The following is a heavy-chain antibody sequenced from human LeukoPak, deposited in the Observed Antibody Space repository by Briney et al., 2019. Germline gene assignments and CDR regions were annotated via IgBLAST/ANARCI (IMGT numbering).Heavy chain of an antibody. CDR3: ARSAYPGNSVIED. D-gene: IGHD4-23*01. CDR2: INSDGRST. Sequence: PGGSLRLSCAGSGITFSSYWMHWVRQAPGKGLVWVSGINSDGRSTNYADSVKGRFTISRDNAKNTLYLQMNSLRAEDTAVYYCARSAYPGNSVIEDWGRGTLVTVSS. J-gene: IGHJ4*02. CDR1: GITFSSYW. V-gene: IGHV3-74*01.